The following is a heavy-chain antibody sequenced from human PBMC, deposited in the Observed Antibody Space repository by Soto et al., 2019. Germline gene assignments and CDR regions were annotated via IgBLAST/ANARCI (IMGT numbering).Heavy chain of an antibody. CDR1: GGSISSGGYS. J-gene: IGHJ5*02. Sequence: QLQLQESGSGLVKPSQTLSLTCAVSGGSISSGGYSWSWIRQPPGKGLEWIGYIYHSGSTYYNPALKRRITKSVDSSKNQFSLKLSSVTAAGTAVYCCARVPGPWGQGTLVSVSS. V-gene: IGHV4-30-2*01. CDR3: ARVPGP. CDR2: IYHSGST.